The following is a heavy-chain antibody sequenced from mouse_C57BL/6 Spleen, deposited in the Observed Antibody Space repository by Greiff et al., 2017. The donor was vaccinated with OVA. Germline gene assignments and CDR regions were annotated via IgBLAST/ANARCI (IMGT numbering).Heavy chain of an antibody. D-gene: IGHD2-4*01. Sequence: VQLQQSGPELVKPGASVKISCKASGYSFTGYYMNWVKQSPEKSLEWIGEINPSTGGTTYNQKFKAKATLTVDKSSSTAYMQLKSLTSEDSAVYYCARHYDYYFDYWGQGTTLTVSS. CDR1: GYSFTGYY. J-gene: IGHJ2*01. V-gene: IGHV1-42*01. CDR3: ARHYDYYFDY. CDR2: INPSTGGT.